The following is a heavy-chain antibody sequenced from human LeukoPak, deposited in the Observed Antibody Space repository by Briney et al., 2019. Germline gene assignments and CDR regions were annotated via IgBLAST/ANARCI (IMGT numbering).Heavy chain of an antibody. D-gene: IGHD3-3*01. Sequence: GASVKVSCKASGYTFTSYDINWVRQATGQGLEWMGWMNPNSGNTGYAQKFQGRVTMTRNTSISTAYMELSSLISEDAAVYYCARGDFWSGYQSDYWGQGTLVTVSS. J-gene: IGHJ4*02. CDR2: MNPNSGNT. CDR1: GYTFTSYD. CDR3: ARGDFWSGYQSDY. V-gene: IGHV1-8*01.